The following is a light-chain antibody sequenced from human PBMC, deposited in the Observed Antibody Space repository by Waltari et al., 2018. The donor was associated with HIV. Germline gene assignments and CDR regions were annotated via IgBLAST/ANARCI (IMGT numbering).Light chain of an antibody. Sequence: QSVLTQPPSASATPGQRVTISCSGSSSNIATNYGFWYQHLPGTAPKLPVVRDKERPTGVPDRFSGFRSGTSASLVIIGLRSEDEAEYYCAACDDSLNGSYVFGSGTRVTVL. V-gene: IGLV1-47*01. CDR3: AACDDSLNGSYV. CDR1: SSNIATNY. CDR2: RDK. J-gene: IGLJ1*01.